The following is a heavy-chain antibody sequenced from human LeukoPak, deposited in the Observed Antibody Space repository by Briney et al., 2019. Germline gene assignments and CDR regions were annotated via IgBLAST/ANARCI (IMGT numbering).Heavy chain of an antibody. D-gene: IGHD3-10*01. V-gene: IGHV3-23*01. Sequence: GGSLRLSCAASGFTLSSSAISWVRQAPGKWLYWVSCISASGGSTTYADFVKCRFTNSRDNSKNTVYLQMNGLRAEDTAVYYCAKVMKGSERLTMVRGVIIKTAGLYYMDVWGKGTTVTVSS. J-gene: IGHJ6*03. CDR2: ISASGGST. CDR1: GFTLSSSA. CDR3: AKVMKGSERLTMVRGVIIKTAGLYYMDV.